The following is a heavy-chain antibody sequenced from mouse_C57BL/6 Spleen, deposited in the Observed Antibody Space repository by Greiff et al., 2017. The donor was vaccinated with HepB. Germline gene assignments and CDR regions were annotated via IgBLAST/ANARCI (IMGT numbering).Heavy chain of an antibody. CDR3: ARQRVYYSNHYAMDY. D-gene: IGHD2-5*01. CDR2: IWSDGST. J-gene: IGHJ4*01. CDR1: GFSLTSYG. Sequence: VKLVESGPGLVAPSQSLSITCTVSGFSLTSYGVHWVRQPPGKGLEWLVVIWSDGSTTYNSALKSRLSISKDNSKSQVFLKMNSLQTDDTAMYYCARQRVYYSNHYAMDYWGQGTSVTVSS. V-gene: IGHV2-6-1*01.